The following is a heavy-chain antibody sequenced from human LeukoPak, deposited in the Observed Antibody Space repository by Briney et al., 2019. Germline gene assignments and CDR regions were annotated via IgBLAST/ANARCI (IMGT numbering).Heavy chain of an antibody. CDR2: INSDGSST. Sequence: PGGSLRLSCAASGFTFSRHWMDWVRQAPGEGLVWVSRINSDGSSTSYAESVKGRFTISRDNANNILFLQMNSLRAEDTAVYYCARGPDASGIYRPGDYWGQGTLVTVSS. CDR1: GFTFSRHW. CDR3: ARGPDASGIYRPGDY. D-gene: IGHD3-10*01. V-gene: IGHV3-74*01. J-gene: IGHJ4*02.